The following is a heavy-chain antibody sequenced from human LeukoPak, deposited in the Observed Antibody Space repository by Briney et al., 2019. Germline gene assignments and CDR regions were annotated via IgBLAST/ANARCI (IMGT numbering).Heavy chain of an antibody. CDR2: MNPNSGNT. V-gene: IGHV1-8*03. Sequence: VVSVKVSCKASGYTFTSYDINWVRQATGQGLEWMGWMNPNSGNTGYAQKFQGRVTITRNTSISTAYMELSSLRSEDTAVYYCARDPRDSSGYDYWGQGTLVTVSS. D-gene: IGHD3-22*01. J-gene: IGHJ4*02. CDR1: GYTFTSYD. CDR3: ARDPRDSSGYDY.